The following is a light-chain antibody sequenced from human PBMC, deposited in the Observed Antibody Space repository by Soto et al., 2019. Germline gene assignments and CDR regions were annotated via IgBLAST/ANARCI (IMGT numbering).Light chain of an antibody. J-gene: IGKJ1*01. CDR2: KAS. V-gene: IGKV1-5*03. CDR3: QQYNSM. CDR1: QSISSW. Sequence: DIQITQSPSTLSVSVGGRVTITFRASQSISSWLAWYQQKPGKAPKLLIYKASSLESGVPSRFSGSGSGTEFNLTISSLQPDDFATYYCQQYNSMVGQGTKV.